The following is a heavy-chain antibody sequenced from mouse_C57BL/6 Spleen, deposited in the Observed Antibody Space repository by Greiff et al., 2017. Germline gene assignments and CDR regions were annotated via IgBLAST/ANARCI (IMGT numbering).Heavy chain of an antibody. J-gene: IGHJ3*01. CDR3: ARPFITTSRGFAY. V-gene: IGHV5-12*01. CDR2: ISNGGGST. CDR1: GFTFSDYY. D-gene: IGHD1-2*01. Sequence: EVKLVESGGGLVQPGGSLKLSCAASGFTFSDYYMYWVRQTPEKRLEWVAYISNGGGSTYYPDTVKGRFTISRDNAKNTLYLQMSRLTSEDTAMYYCARPFITTSRGFAYWGQGTLVTVSA.